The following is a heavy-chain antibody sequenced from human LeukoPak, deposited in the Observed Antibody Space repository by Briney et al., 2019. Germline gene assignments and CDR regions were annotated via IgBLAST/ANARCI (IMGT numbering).Heavy chain of an antibody. CDR3: ARDFQSGNRYY. V-gene: IGHV3-21*01. J-gene: IGHJ4*02. CDR1: GFTFSTYS. D-gene: IGHD2/OR15-2a*01. Sequence: GGSLRLSCAASGFTFSTYSMNWVRQAPGKGLEWVSSISTSSSYIYYADSVKGRFTISRDNAKNSLYLQMNSLRAEDTAVYYCARDFQSGNRYYWGQGTLVTVSS. CDR2: ISTSSSYI.